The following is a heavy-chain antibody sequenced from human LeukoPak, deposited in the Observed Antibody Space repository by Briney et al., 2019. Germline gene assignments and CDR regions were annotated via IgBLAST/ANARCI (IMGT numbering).Heavy chain of an antibody. D-gene: IGHD6-19*01. CDR1: GYSFSTYW. Sequence: GESLKISCKGSGYSFSTYWIGWVRQVPGKGLEWMGIIYPGDSDTRESPSFQGQVTMSADRSISTAYLQWSSLKASDSAMYYCARLVGGVAGMGDYFDFWGQGTLVTV. V-gene: IGHV5-51*01. J-gene: IGHJ4*02. CDR2: IYPGDSDT. CDR3: ARLVGGVAGMGDYFDF.